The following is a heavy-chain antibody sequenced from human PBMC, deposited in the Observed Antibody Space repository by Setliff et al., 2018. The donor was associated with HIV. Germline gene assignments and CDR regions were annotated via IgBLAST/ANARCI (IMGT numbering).Heavy chain of an antibody. J-gene: IGHJ4*02. Sequence: SGPTLVNPTPTLTLTCTFSGFSLSTSGMCVSWIRQPPGKALEWLARIDWDDDKYYSTSLKTRLTISKDTSKNQVVLKMTNMDPADTAAYYCARMISYSPYFDYWGQGTEVTVSS. CDR3: ARMISYSPYFDY. V-gene: IGHV2-70*11. CDR1: GFSLSTSGMC. CDR2: IDWDDDK. D-gene: IGHD1-26*01.